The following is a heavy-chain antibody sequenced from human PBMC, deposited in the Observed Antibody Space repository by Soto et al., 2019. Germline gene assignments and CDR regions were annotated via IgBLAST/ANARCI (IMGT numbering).Heavy chain of an antibody. D-gene: IGHD3-22*01. Sequence: XGTLALTCAVYGGSFSGYYWSGIRQPPGKGLEWIGEINHSGSTNYNPSLKSRVTISVDTSKNQFSLKLSSVTAADTAVYYCAIDSGYMRLADYWGQGTLVTVSS. CDR1: GGSFSGYY. V-gene: IGHV4-34*01. J-gene: IGHJ4*02. CDR2: INHSGST. CDR3: AIDSGYMRLADY.